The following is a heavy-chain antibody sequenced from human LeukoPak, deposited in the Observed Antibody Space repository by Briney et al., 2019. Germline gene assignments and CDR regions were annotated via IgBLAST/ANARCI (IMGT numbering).Heavy chain of an antibody. Sequence: PSVALSLTCTVSGGSISSSRDYWGWIRQPPGKGLEWIGSIYYSGSTYYNPSLKSRVTISVDTSKNQFSLKLSSVTAADTAVYYCARHVEIAVAGPIDYWGQGTLVTVSS. CDR1: GGSISSSRDY. V-gene: IGHV4-39*01. CDR3: ARHVEIAVAGPIDY. CDR2: IYYSGST. D-gene: IGHD6-19*01. J-gene: IGHJ4*02.